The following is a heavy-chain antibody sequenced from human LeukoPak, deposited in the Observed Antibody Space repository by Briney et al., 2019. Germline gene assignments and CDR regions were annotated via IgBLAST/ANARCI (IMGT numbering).Heavy chain of an antibody. J-gene: IGHJ4*02. CDR3: ASETYLLRSSVVHY. V-gene: IGHV4-38-2*02. Sequence: SKTLSLTCTVSGYSISSGYYWGWIRQPPGKGLEWIGSIYHSGSTYYNPSLKSRVTISVDTSKNQFSLKLSSVTAADTAVYYCASETYLLRSSVVHYWGQGTLVTVSS. CDR2: IYHSGST. CDR1: GYSISSGYY. D-gene: IGHD2-15*01.